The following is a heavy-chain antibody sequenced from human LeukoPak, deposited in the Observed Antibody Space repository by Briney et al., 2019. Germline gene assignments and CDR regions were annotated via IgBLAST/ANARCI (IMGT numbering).Heavy chain of an antibody. CDR3: AISRCRTTLDPTDLDY. V-gene: IGHV1-18*01. D-gene: IGHD2-2*01. CDR2: ISAYNGNT. CDR1: GYTFTSYG. J-gene: IGHJ4*02. Sequence: ASVKVSCKSSGYTFTSYGISWVRQAPGQGLEWMGWISAYNGNTNYAQKLQGRVTMTTDTSTSTAYMELRSLSSDDTAVYYCAISRCRTTLDPTDLDYWGQGTLVTVSS.